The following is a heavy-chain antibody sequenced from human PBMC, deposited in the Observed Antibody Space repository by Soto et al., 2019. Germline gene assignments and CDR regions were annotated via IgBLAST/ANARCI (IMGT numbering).Heavy chain of an antibody. CDR2: ISWNSGKK. D-gene: IGHD2-21*01. J-gene: IGHJ6*02. V-gene: IGHV3-9*01. CDR3: AKGDCGSPSYGMDV. CDR1: GFTFDDYA. Sequence: EVQLVESGGGLVQPGRSLRLSCAASGFTFDDYAMHWVRQVPGKGLEWVSGISWNSGKKSYADSVKGRATISRDNAKNSLYLQMNSLRAEDTALYYCAKGDCGSPSYGMDVWGQGTTVTVSS.